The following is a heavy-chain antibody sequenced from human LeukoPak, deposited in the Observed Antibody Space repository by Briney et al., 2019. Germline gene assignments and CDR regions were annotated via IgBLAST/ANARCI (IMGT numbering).Heavy chain of an antibody. D-gene: IGHD1-1*01. CDR2: ISYDGSNK. CDR1: GFTFSSYG. Sequence: QPGRSLRLSCAASGFTFSSYGMHWVRQAPGKGLEWVAVISYDGSNKYYADSVKGRFTISRDNSENTLYLQMNSLRAEDTAVYYCAKGGGQLDNPNFDYWGQGTLVTVSS. V-gene: IGHV3-30*18. CDR3: AKGGGQLDNPNFDY. J-gene: IGHJ4*02.